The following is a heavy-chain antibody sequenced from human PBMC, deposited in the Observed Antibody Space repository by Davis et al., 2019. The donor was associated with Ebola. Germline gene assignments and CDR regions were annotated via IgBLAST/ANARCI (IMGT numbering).Heavy chain of an antibody. D-gene: IGHD2-2*01. J-gene: IGHJ3*01. CDR1: GGSISSYY. V-gene: IGHV4-59*12. CDR2: IYYSGST. Sequence: SETLSLTCTVSGGSISSYYWSWIRQPPGKGLEWIGYIYYSGSTSYNPSLKSRVTISVDTSKNQFSLKLSSVTAADTAVYYCSRDDRYCSSTRCDVFDVWGRGTMVSVSP. CDR3: SRDDRYCSSTRCDVFDV.